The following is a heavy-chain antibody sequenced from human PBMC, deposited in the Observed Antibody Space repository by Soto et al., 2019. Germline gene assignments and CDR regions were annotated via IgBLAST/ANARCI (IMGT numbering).Heavy chain of an antibody. V-gene: IGHV3-30*18. CDR2: ISYDGNNK. D-gene: IGHD6-19*01. J-gene: IGHJ4*02. CDR1: GFSFRTYG. CDR3: TKEVPEFSSGWYFDY. Sequence: SLRLSCAASGFSFRTYGMHWVRQTPGKGLEWVAVISYDGNNKYYADPVKGRFAISRDNYKNTLYLQMNSLRVEDTAIYYCTKEVPEFSSGWYFDYWGLGTLVTVSS.